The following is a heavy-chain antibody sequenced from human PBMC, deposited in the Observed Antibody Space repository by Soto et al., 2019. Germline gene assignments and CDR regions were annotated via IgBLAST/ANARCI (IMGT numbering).Heavy chain of an antibody. CDR1: GGTFSSYS. V-gene: IGHV1-69*13. D-gene: IGHD1-26*01. Sequence: SVNVSCKSSGGTFSSYSISWVRQAPGQGLECMGWIIPIFGTANYAQKFQGRVTITADESTSTAYMERSSLRSEDTAVYYCARDQTGRWPQLDAFDIWGQGTMVTVSS. J-gene: IGHJ3*02. CDR3: ARDQTGRWPQLDAFDI. CDR2: IIPIFGTA.